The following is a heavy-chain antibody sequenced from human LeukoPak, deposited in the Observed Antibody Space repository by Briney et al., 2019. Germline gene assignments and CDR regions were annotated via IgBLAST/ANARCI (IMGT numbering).Heavy chain of an antibody. J-gene: IGHJ6*02. Sequence: RGSLRLSCAAAGFTFGTYAMSWVRQAPGKGLEWVSGISANGGGTYFADSVRGRFTISRDNSKNTLFLQMNSLRAEDTALYYCAKTVRRSRDGLDVWGQGTTVTVPS. D-gene: IGHD1-26*01. V-gene: IGHV3-23*01. CDR1: GFTFGTYA. CDR3: AKTVRRSRDGLDV. CDR2: ISANGGGT.